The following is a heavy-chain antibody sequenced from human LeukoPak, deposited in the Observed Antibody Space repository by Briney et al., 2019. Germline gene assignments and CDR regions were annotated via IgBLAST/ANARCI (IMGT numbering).Heavy chain of an antibody. J-gene: IGHJ4*02. D-gene: IGHD3-3*01. V-gene: IGHV3-21*04. Sequence: GGSLRLSCAASGFTFSSYSMNWVRQAPGKGLEWVSSISSSSSYIYYADSVKGRFTISRDNSKNTLYLQMNSLRAEDTAVYYCARAGATIFGVATRHFDYWGQGTLVTVSS. CDR1: GFTFSSYS. CDR3: ARAGATIFGVATRHFDY. CDR2: ISSSSSYI.